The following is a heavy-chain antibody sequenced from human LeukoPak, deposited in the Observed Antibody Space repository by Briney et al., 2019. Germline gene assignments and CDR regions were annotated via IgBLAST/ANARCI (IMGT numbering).Heavy chain of an antibody. V-gene: IGHV3-33*01. D-gene: IGHD3-9*01. CDR3: ARDGRILTGSLEGYDAFDI. CDR1: GFTFSSYG. J-gene: IGHJ3*02. CDR2: IWYDGSNK. Sequence: PGRSLRLSCAASGFTFSSYGMHWVRQAPGKGLEWVAVIWYDGSNKYYADSVKGRFTISRDNSKNTLCLQMNSLRAEDTAVYYCARDGRILTGSLEGYDAFDIWGQGTMVTVSS.